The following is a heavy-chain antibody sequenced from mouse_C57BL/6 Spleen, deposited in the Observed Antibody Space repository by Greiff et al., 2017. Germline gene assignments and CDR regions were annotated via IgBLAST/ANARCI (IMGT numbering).Heavy chain of an antibody. CDR1: GYTFTSYT. J-gene: IGHJ4*01. CDR3: ARRYYDDKAIDY. CDR2: INPSSGYT. D-gene: IGHD2-4*01. Sequence: QVQLKESGAELARPGASVKMSCKASGYTFTSYTMHWVKQRPGQGLEWIGYINPSSGYTKYNQKFKDKATLTADKSSSTAYMQLSSLTSEDSAVYYCARRYYDDKAIDYWGQGTSVTVSS. V-gene: IGHV1-4*01.